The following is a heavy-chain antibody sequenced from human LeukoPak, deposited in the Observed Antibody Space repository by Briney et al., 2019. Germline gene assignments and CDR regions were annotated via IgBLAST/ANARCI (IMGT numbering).Heavy chain of an antibody. D-gene: IGHD3-22*01. J-gene: IGHJ4*02. CDR3: AREWMTYYYDSSGYSPCDY. CDR1: GFTLTGYY. Sequence: ASVKVSCNASGFTLTGYYIHWVRQAPGQGLDWMGWINPNSGGTNYAQKFQGRVTMTRDTSISTAYMELSRLRSDDTAVYYCAREWMTYYYDSSGYSPCDYWGQGTLVTVSS. V-gene: IGHV1-2*02. CDR2: INPNSGGT.